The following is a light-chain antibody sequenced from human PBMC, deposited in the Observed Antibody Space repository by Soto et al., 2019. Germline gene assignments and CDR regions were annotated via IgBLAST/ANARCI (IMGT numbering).Light chain of an antibody. Sequence: EIVLTQSPATLSLSPGERATLSCRASQTVSSYLAGYQQKPGQAPRLLIYDASNRATGIPARFSGSGSGTDFTLTISSLEPEDFAVYYCQQRSNSPLTFGGGTKVEIK. J-gene: IGKJ4*02. CDR2: DAS. V-gene: IGKV3-11*01. CDR3: QQRSNSPLT. CDR1: QTVSSY.